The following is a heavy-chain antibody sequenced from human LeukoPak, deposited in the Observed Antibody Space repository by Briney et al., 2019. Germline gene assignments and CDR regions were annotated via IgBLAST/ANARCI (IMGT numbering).Heavy chain of an antibody. V-gene: IGHV3-30*04. CDR1: GFTFSSYA. CDR3: AKDRSYGDYGEPDYYFGMDV. J-gene: IGHJ6*02. CDR2: TSYDGSNK. Sequence: AGGSLRLSCAASGFTFSSYAMHWVRQAPGKGLEWVAVTSYDGSNKFYADSVKGRFTISRDNSKNTLYLQMNSLRPEDTAVYYCAKDRSYGDYGEPDYYFGMDVWGQGTTVTVSS. D-gene: IGHD4-17*01.